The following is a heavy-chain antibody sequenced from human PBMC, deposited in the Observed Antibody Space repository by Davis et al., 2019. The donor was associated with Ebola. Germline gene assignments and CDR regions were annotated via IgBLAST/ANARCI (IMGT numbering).Heavy chain of an antibody. J-gene: IGHJ6*02. Sequence: SVPVPRLASLYSLTTHIIPWVRQAPGQGPVRLGWIAVYNGDTKYAHNIQGRVTMSTEISTNTVYMALRGLRSDDTAVYFCARIAAEFDYGMDVWGQGTTVTVS. D-gene: IGHD6-13*01. CDR3: ARIAAEFDYGMDV. V-gene: IGHV1-18*01. CDR1: LYSLTTHI. CDR2: IAVYNGDT.